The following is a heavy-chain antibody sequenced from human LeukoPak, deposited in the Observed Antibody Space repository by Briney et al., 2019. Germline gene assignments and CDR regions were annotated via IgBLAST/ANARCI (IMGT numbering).Heavy chain of an antibody. CDR3: ARVEDSGYDYRGRFDP. J-gene: IGHJ5*02. V-gene: IGHV4-59*12. Sequence: PSETLSLTCTVSGGSISTYYWSWIRQPPGKGLEWIGYIYYTGSTNYNPSLKSRVTISVDTSKNQSSLKLSSVTAADTAVYYCARVEDSGYDYRGRFDPWGQGTLVTVSS. D-gene: IGHD5-12*01. CDR1: GGSISTYY. CDR2: IYYTGST.